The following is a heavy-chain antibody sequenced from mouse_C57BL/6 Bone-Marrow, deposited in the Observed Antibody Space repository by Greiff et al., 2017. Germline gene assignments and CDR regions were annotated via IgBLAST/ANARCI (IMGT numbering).Heavy chain of an antibody. D-gene: IGHD1-1*01. Sequence: EVKLVESGGDLVKPGGSLKLSCAASGFTFSSYGMSWVRQTPDKRLEWVATISSGGSYTYYPDSVKGRFTISRDNAKNTLYLQMSSLKSEDTAMYYCARRWDYYGSSFYFDYWGQGTTLTVSS. CDR3: ARRWDYYGSSFYFDY. V-gene: IGHV5-6*02. CDR2: ISSGGSYT. J-gene: IGHJ2*01. CDR1: GFTFSSYG.